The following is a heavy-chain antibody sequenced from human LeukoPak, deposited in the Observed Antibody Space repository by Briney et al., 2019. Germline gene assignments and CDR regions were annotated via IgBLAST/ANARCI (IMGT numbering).Heavy chain of an antibody. J-gene: IGHJ4*02. CDR2: IYHSGST. CDR3: ARDSTSYYYFDY. D-gene: IGHD2-2*01. Sequence: PSETLSLTCPVSGGSISRGGYSWSWIRQPPGKGLEWIGYIYHSGSTYYNPSLKSRVTISVDRSKNQFSLKLSSVTAADTAVYYCARDSTSYYYFDYWGQGTLVTVSS. V-gene: IGHV4-30-2*01. CDR1: GGSISRGGYS.